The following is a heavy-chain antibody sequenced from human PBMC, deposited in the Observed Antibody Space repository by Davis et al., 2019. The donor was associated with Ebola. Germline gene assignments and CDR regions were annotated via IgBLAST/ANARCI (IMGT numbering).Heavy chain of an antibody. CDR1: GGTFISYT. Sequence: AASVKVSCKASGGTFISYTFSWVRQAPGQGLEWMGGIIPLSHTANYAQKFQGRVTITAHVSTSTVYVELSGLRSEDTAVYYCVRDRSISPGWFDPWGQGTLVTVSS. J-gene: IGHJ5*02. D-gene: IGHD3-3*02. CDR3: VRDRSISPGWFDP. CDR2: IIPLSHTA. V-gene: IGHV1-69*13.